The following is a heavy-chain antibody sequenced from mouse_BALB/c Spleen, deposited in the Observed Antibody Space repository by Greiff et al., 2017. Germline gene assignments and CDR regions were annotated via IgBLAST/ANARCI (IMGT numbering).Heavy chain of an antibody. Sequence: EVQLVESGGGLVQPGGSLRLSCATSGFTFTDYYMSWVRQPPGKALEWLGFIRNKANGYTTEYSASVKGRFTISRDNSQSILYLQMNTLRAEDSATYYCAKGGGSTSFDYWGQGTTLTVSS. D-gene: IGHD1-1*01. V-gene: IGHV7-3*02. CDR3: AKGGGSTSFDY. CDR1: GFTFTDYY. CDR2: IRNKANGYTT. J-gene: IGHJ2*01.